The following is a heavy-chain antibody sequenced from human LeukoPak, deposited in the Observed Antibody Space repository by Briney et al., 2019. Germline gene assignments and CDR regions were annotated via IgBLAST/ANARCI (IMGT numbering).Heavy chain of an antibody. CDR1: GYTFTSYG. CDR2: ISAYNGNT. J-gene: IGHJ6*02. Sequence: ASVKVSCKASGYTFTSYGISWVRQAPVQGLEWMGGISAYNGNTNYAQKLQGRVTMTTDTSTSTAYMELRSVRSDDTAVYYCARDRYRQWLAPPNYYGMDVWGQGTTVTVSS. CDR3: ARDRYRQWLAPPNYYGMDV. D-gene: IGHD6-19*01. V-gene: IGHV1-18*01.